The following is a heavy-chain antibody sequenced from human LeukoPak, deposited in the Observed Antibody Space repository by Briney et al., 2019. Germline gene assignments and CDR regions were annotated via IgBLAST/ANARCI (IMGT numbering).Heavy chain of an antibody. D-gene: IGHD3-10*01. CDR1: GGSISSGSYY. CDR3: ARYYYGSGRRPYYYYYMDV. J-gene: IGHJ6*03. Sequence: PSVTLSLTCTVSGGSISSGSYYWSWIRQPAGKGLEWIGRIYTSGSTNYNPSLKSRVTISVDTSKNQFSLKLSSVTAADTAVYYCARYYYGSGRRPYYYYYMDVWGKGTTVTVSS. V-gene: IGHV4-61*02. CDR2: IYTSGST.